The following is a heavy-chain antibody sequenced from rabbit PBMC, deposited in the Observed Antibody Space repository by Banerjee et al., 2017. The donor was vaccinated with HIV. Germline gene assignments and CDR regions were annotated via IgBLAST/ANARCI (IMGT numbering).Heavy chain of an antibody. J-gene: IGHJ4*01. Sequence: QEQLVEYGGDLVQPEGSLTLTCKASGLDFSSRYWICWVRQAPGKGLELIACIYTNGGSTWYASCVNGRFTISRSTSLNTVNLKMTSLTAADTATYFCARDLAGVIGWNFSLWGPGTLVTVS. CDR2: IYTNGGST. V-gene: IGHV1S43*01. CDR1: GLDFSSRYW. CDR3: ARDLAGVIGWNFSL. D-gene: IGHD4-1*01.